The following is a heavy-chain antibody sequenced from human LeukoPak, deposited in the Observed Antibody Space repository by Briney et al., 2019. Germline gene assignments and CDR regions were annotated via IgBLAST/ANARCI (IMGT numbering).Heavy chain of an antibody. Sequence: SQTLSLTCTVSGGSISSSSYYWGWIRQPPGKGLEWIGSIYYSGSTYYNPSLKSRVTISVDTSKNQFSLKLSSVTAADTAVYYCARDSPSWVRGASTWGQGTLVTVSS. CDR1: GGSISSSSYY. CDR2: IYYSGST. CDR3: ARDSPSWVRGAST. V-gene: IGHV4-39*07. J-gene: IGHJ5*02. D-gene: IGHD3-10*01.